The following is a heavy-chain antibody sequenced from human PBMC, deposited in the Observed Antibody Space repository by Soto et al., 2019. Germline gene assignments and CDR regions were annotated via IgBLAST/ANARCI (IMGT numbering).Heavy chain of an antibody. D-gene: IGHD1-26*01. CDR3: AHILGFGGYYEGFDY. V-gene: IGHV2-5*02. CDR2: IYWDDEK. J-gene: IGHJ4*02. Sequence: QITLKESGPPLVKPTQTLTLTCTFSGFSLSTSSGVGVGWIRQPPGKALEWLAFIYWDDEKRYSPSLKSRLTVTKDTFKNQVVLIVTNMDPVDTATYYCAHILGFGGYYEGFDYWGQGALVTVSS. CDR1: GFSLSTSSGVG.